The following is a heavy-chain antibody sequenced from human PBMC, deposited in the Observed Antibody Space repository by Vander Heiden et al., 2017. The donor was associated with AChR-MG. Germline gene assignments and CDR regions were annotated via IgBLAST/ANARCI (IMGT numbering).Heavy chain of an antibody. Sequence: QITLKESGPTLVKPTQTLTLTCTFSGFSLSTSGVGVGWIRQPPGKALEWLALIYWNDDKRYSPSLKSRLTITKDTSKNQVVLTMTNMDPVDTATYYCARVPGIEAFDIWGQGPMVTVSS. CDR1: GFSLSTSGVG. CDR3: ARVPGIEAFDI. J-gene: IGHJ3*02. CDR2: IYWNDDK. D-gene: IGHD6-13*01. V-gene: IGHV2-5*01.